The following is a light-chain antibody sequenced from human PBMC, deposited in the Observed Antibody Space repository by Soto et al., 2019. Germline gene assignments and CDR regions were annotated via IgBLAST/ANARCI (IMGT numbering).Light chain of an antibody. V-gene: IGLV2-14*01. CDR3: SSYTSSSALYV. Sequence: QSVLTQPASVSGSPGQSITIPCTGTSSDVGGYNYVSWYQQHPGKAPKLMIYDVSNRPSGVSNRFSGPKSGNTASLTISGLQAEDEADYYCSSYTSSSALYVFGTGTKVTVL. CDR1: SSDVGGYNY. CDR2: DVS. J-gene: IGLJ1*01.